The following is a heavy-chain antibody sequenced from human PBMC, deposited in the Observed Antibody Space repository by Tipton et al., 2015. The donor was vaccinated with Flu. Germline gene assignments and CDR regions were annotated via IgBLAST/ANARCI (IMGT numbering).Heavy chain of an antibody. CDR3: ARSGYKPYSMDV. CDR2: ISRDSTRI. J-gene: IGHJ6*02. V-gene: IGHV3-48*02. Sequence: SLRLSCAAASGFTFSTYSMNWVRQASGKGLEWVSHISRDSTRIYYADSVKGRFTISRDNAKNSLYLQMNSLRDEDTAGYYCARSGYKPYSMDVWGQGTTVTVSS. D-gene: IGHD3-3*01. CDR1: GFTFSTYS.